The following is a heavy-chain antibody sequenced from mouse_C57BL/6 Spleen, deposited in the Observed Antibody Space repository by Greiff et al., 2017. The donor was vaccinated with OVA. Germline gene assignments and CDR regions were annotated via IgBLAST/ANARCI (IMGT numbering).Heavy chain of an antibody. CDR3: AREGVATRRYFDV. J-gene: IGHJ1*03. CDR1: GYTFTDYN. V-gene: IGHV1-18*01. CDR2: LNPNNGGT. D-gene: IGHD1-1*01. Sequence: EVQLQQSGPELVKPGASVKIPCKASGYTFTDYNLDWVKQRHGKSLEWIGDLNPNNGGTLSNQKFKGKSTLTVDKSASTAYMQLSSLTSEDSAVYYCAREGVATRRYFDVWGTGTTVTVSS.